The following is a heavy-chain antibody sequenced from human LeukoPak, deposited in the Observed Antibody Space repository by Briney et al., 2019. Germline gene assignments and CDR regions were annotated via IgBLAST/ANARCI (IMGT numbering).Heavy chain of an antibody. J-gene: IGHJ6*03. CDR2: ISSSSSTI. Sequence: GGSLRLSCAASGFTFSSYSMNWVRQAPGKGLDWVSYISSSSSTIYYADSVKGRFTISRDNAKNSLYLQMNSLRAEDTAVYYCAADSGSYYYYYMDVWGKGTTVTVSS. D-gene: IGHD1-26*01. CDR1: GFTFSSYS. V-gene: IGHV3-48*01. CDR3: AADSGSYYYYYMDV.